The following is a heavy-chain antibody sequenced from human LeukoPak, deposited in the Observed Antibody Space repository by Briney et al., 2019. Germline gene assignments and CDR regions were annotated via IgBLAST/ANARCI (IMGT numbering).Heavy chain of an antibody. CDR3: ARTCSSTSCPTPNWFDP. J-gene: IGHJ5*02. CDR2: ISAYNGNT. V-gene: IGHV1-18*01. D-gene: IGHD2-2*01. CDR1: GYTFTSYG. Sequence: ASVKVSCKASGYTFTSYGISWVRQAPGQGLEWMGWISAYNGNTNYAQKLQGRVTMTTDASTSTAYMELRSLRSDDTAVYYCARTCSSTSCPTPNWFDPWGQGTLVTVSS.